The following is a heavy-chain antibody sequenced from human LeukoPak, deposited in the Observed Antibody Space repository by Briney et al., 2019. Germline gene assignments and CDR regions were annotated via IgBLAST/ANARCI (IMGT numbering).Heavy chain of an antibody. D-gene: IGHD3-22*01. CDR2: IRASDDTT. CDR3: RFYTSGSDY. V-gene: IGHV3-23*01. J-gene: IGHJ4*02. CDR1: GFTFSASA. Sequence: GGSLRLSCAVFGFTFSASAMSWVRQAPGKGLEWVSGIRASDDTTYYLDSVKGRFTVSRDNSRNTLYLQMNSLRVEDTAIYYCRFYTSGSDYWGQGALVTVSS.